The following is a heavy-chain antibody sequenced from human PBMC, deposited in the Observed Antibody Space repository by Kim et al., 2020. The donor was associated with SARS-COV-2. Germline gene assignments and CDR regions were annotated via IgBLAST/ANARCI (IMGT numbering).Heavy chain of an antibody. CDR1: GYTFTNYA. J-gene: IGHJ5*02. CDR2: LNTGSGST. D-gene: IGHD3-22*01. Sequence: ASVKVSCKTSGYTFTNYAIHWVRQAPGQSLEWLGWLNTGSGSTKYSEKFQDRISFSRDTAATTAYMDLSGLRSEDTAIYYCVRDAIEFSGNCYDWLDPWG. V-gene: IGHV1-3*04. CDR3: VRDAIEFSGNCYDWLDP.